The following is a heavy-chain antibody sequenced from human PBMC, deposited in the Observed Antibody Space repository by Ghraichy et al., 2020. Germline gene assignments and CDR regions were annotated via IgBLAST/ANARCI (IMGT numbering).Heavy chain of an antibody. CDR2: IYYSGST. CDR3: ARTYTIFGVVSDDY. Sequence: SETLSLTCTVSGGSISSSSYYWGWIRQPPGKGLEWIGSIYYSGSTYYNPSLKSRVTISVDTSKNQFSLKLSSVTAADTAVYYCARTYTIFGVVSDDYWGQGTLVTVSS. J-gene: IGHJ4*02. D-gene: IGHD3-3*01. CDR1: GGSISSSSYY. V-gene: IGHV4-39*01.